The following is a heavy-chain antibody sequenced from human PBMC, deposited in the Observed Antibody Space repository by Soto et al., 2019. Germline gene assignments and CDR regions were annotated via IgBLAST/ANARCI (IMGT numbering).Heavy chain of an antibody. CDR3: AKEYTAHCSGGSCYDWFDP. D-gene: IGHD2-15*01. Sequence: ASVKVSCKASGYTFTTYGINWVRQAPGQGLEWMGWISTYNGNTNYAQKLQGRATMTRDTSTSTAYMELRSLTSDDTAVYYCAKEYTAHCSGGSCYDWFDPWGQGTLVTVS. V-gene: IGHV1-18*01. CDR2: ISTYNGNT. CDR1: GYTFTTYG. J-gene: IGHJ5*02.